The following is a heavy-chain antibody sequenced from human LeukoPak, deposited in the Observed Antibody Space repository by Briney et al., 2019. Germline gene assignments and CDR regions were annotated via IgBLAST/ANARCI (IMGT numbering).Heavy chain of an antibody. Sequence: RASVKVSCKTSGYTFTSYGISWVRQAPGQGREWMGWISSSKGNTNYAQKLQGRVTMTTDTSTSTAYMELRSLRSDDTAVYYCARDRASGYTKPNWFDPWGQGSLVTVSS. CDR3: ARDRASGYTKPNWFDP. J-gene: IGHJ5*02. D-gene: IGHD6-13*01. CDR2: ISSSKGNT. CDR1: GYTFTSYG. V-gene: IGHV1-18*01.